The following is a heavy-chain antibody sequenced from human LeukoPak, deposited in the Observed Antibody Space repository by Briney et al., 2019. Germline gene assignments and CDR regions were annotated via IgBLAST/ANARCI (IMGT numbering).Heavy chain of an antibody. V-gene: IGHV4-39*01. J-gene: IGHJ5*02. CDR3: ARVPGGALNWFDP. Sequence: SETLSLTCAVSGGSIDSSSYYWGWIRQPPGKGLEWIGSIFRTGSTYYSASLKSRVSISVDTSKNQFSLKLSSVTAADTAVYYCARVPGGALNWFDPWGQGTLVTVSS. CDR2: IFRTGST. D-gene: IGHD1-1*01. CDR1: GGSIDSSSYY.